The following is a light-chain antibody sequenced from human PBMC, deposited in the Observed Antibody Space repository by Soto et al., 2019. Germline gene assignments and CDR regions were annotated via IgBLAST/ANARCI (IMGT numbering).Light chain of an antibody. CDR1: SSDVGGYKY. CDR2: VVS. V-gene: IGLV2-14*01. J-gene: IGLJ1*01. Sequence: QSALSQPASVSGSPGQSITISCTGTSSDVGGYKYVSWYQHHPDKAPKLIISVVSNRPSGLSNRFSASKSGNTASLTISGLQAEDEAVYYCGLYTSSDIPYVFGTGTKLTVL. CDR3: GLYTSSDIPYV.